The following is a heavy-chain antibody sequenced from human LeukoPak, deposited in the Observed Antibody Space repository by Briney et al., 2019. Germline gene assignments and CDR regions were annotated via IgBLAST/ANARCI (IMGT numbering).Heavy chain of an antibody. Sequence: GGSLRLSCAASGFTFSSYALHWVRQAPGKGLEGVAVISYDGSNKYYADSVKGRFTISRDNSKNTLYLQMNSLRAEDMALYYCARRGGGGAGVYYYYGMDVWGQGTTVTVSS. CDR2: ISYDGSNK. D-gene: IGHD2-21*01. CDR3: ARRGGGGAGVYYYYGMDV. J-gene: IGHJ6*02. V-gene: IGHV3-30-3*01. CDR1: GFTFSSYA.